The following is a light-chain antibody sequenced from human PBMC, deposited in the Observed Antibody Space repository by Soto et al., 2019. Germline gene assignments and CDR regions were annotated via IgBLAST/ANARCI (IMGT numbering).Light chain of an antibody. CDR2: KAS. V-gene: IGKV1-5*03. CDR1: QTISSW. CDR3: QQYNSYSWA. J-gene: IGKJ1*01. Sequence: DIQMTQSPSTLSGSVGDRVTITCRASQTISSWLAWYQQKPGKAPKLLIYKASTLKSGVPSRFSGSGSGTEFTLTISSLQPDDFATYYCQQYNSYSWAVGQGTKVDIK.